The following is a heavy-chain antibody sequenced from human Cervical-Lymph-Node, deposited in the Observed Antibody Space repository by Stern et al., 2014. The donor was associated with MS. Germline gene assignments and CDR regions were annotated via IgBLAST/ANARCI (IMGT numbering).Heavy chain of an antibody. V-gene: IGHV4-39*01. J-gene: IGHJ4*02. Sequence: VQLVESGPGLVKPSETLSLTCTVSGGSISSSNYYWGWIRQPPGKGLEGIGSIYYSGSTYYNPSLKSRVTISVDKSQNQFSLRLSSVTAADTAVYFCARLYDFWGQGSLVTVSS. CDR2: IYYSGST. CDR1: GGSISSSNYY. CDR3: ARLYDF.